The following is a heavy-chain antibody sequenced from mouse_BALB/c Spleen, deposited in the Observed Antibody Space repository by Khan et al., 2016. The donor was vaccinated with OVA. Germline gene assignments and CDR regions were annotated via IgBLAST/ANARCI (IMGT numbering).Heavy chain of an antibody. J-gene: IGHJ3*01. CDR3: ARGGWDVFAY. D-gene: IGHD4-1*01. Sequence: QVQLQQPGPELVKPGASVKMSCKATGYIFTDYVMNWVKQRTGQGLEWIGQIYPGSDSTYYNEKFKDKATLTADRSSSTVYMQLNSLTSEDSADYFCARGGWDVFAYWGQGTLVTVSA. V-gene: IGHV1-77*01. CDR2: IYPGSDST. CDR1: GYIFTDYV.